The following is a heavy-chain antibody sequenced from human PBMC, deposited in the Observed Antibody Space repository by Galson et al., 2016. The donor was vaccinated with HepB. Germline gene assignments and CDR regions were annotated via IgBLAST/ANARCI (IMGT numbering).Heavy chain of an antibody. V-gene: IGHV4-39*01. J-gene: IGHJ4*02. CDR1: GGSISSSSYF. CDR2: IYNIGTP. Sequence: SETLSLTCTVSGGSISSSSYFWGWIRQPPGKGLEWIGTIYNIGTPYSNPSLKSRVTISVDTSKNQFSLKLSSVTAADTALYYCGRHWPLHIGGQGTLVTVSS. CDR3: GRHWPLHI.